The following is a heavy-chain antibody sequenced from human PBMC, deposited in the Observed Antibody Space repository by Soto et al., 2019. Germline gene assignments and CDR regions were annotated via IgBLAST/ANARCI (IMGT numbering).Heavy chain of an antibody. CDR1: GGTFSSYP. V-gene: IGHV1-69*01. Sequence: QVQLVQSGAEVKKPGSSVKVSCEASGGTFSSYPINRVRQAPGQGLEWIGGIIPFFGTSNYAQKFQGRVTITAGDSTITAYMELRSLRSEDTAVYFCARVGHTTNYGMAVWGQGTTVTVSS. CDR2: IIPFFGTS. CDR3: ARVGHTTNYGMAV. J-gene: IGHJ6*02. D-gene: IGHD1-26*01.